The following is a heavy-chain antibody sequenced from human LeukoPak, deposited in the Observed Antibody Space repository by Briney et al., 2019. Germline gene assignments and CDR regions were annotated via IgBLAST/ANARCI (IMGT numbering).Heavy chain of an antibody. CDR3: ARRRVRGVYDFWSGPGTTPMDV. J-gene: IGHJ6*02. V-gene: IGHV4-34*01. D-gene: IGHD3-3*01. CDR2: INHSGST. CDR1: GGSFSGYY. Sequence: SETLSPTCAVYGGSFSGYYWSWIRQPPGKGLEWIGEINHSGSTNYNPSLKSRVTISVDTSKNQFSLKLSSVTAADTAVYYCARRRVRGVYDFWSGPGTTPMDVWGQGTTVTVSS.